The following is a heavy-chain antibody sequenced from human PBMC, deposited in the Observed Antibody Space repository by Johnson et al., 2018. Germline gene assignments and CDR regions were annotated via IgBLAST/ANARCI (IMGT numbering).Heavy chain of an antibody. CDR1: GFTFSTYW. D-gene: IGHD2-15*01. J-gene: IGHJ3*02. CDR3: ARMYCSGSNCYTDVFDI. CDR2: INQDGSVE. V-gene: IGHV3-7*01. Sequence: EVQLVESGGGLVQXGGSLRLSCAVSGFTFSTYWMSWVRQAPGKGLEWVANINQDGSVEYYVNSVRGRFTISRDNADNSVYLQVNSLSAEDTALYYCARMYCSGSNCYTDVFDIWGQGTMVTVSS.